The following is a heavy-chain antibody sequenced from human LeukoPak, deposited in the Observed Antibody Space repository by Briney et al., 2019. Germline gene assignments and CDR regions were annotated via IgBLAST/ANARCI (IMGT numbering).Heavy chain of an antibody. CDR3: AREVSDWRYFDY. V-gene: IGHV3-33*08. CDR2: IWYDGSNK. CDR1: GFTFSNYG. D-gene: IGHD3/OR15-3a*01. Sequence: GGSLRLSCAASGFTFSNYGMHWVRQAPGKGLEWVAVIWYDGSNKYYADSVKGRFTISRDNSKNTLYLQMNSLRAEDTAVYYCAREVSDWRYFDYWGQGTLVTVSS. J-gene: IGHJ4*02.